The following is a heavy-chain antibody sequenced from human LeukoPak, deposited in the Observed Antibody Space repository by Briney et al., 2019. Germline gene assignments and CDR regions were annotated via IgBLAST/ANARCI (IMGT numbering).Heavy chain of an antibody. V-gene: IGHV4-4*09. CDR3: ARGGTSTWYSGDY. J-gene: IGHJ4*02. D-gene: IGHD6-13*01. CDR2: IYSSGSV. CDR1: GGSISDDY. Sequence: SKTLSLTCTISGGSISDDYWNWIRQPPGKGLEWIGRIYSSGSVSYSPSLMSRVTMSIDTSKNQFSLKLSSVTAADTAVYYCARGGTSTWYSGDYWGQGALVTVSS.